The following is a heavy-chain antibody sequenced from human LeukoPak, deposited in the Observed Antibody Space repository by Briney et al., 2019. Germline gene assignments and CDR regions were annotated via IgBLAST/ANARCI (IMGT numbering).Heavy chain of an antibody. D-gene: IGHD2-2*01. J-gene: IGHJ3*02. CDR1: GYTFTGYY. Sequence: GASVKVSCKASGYTFTGYYMHWVRQAPGQGLEWMGRINPNSGGTNYAQKFQGRVTMTRDTSISTAHMELSRLRSDDTAVYYCARIGYCSSTSCLGDAFDIWGQGTMVTVSS. CDR2: INPNSGGT. V-gene: IGHV1-2*06. CDR3: ARIGYCSSTSCLGDAFDI.